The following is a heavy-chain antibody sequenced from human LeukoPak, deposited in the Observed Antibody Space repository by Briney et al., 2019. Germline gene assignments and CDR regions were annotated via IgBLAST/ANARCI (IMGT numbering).Heavy chain of an antibody. CDR2: IIPIFGTA. V-gene: IGHV1-69*13. D-gene: IGHD1-1*01. CDR3: ARGGNWNDLAYYYMDV. CDR1: GGTFSSYA. J-gene: IGHJ6*03. Sequence: SVKVSCKASGGTFSSYAISWVRQAPGQGLEWMGGIIPIFGTANYAQKFQGRVTITADESTSTAYMELSSLRSEDTAVYCCARGGNWNDLAYYYMDVWGKGTTVTVSS.